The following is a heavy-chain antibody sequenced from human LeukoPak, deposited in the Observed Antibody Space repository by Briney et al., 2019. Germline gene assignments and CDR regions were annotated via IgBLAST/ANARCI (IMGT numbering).Heavy chain of an antibody. CDR1: GGSFSGYY. J-gene: IGHJ4*02. V-gene: IGHV4-34*01. CDR2: INHSGST. D-gene: IGHD2-21*02. CDR3: ARGLSAIVH. Sequence: PSETLSLTCAVYGGSFSGYYWSWIRQPPGKGLEWIGEINHSGSTNYNPSLKSRVTMSVDTSKNQFSLKLSSVTAADTAVYYCARGLSAIVHWGQGTLVTVSS.